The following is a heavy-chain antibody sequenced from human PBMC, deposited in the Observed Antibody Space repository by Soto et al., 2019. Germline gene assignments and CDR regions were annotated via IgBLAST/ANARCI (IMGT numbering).Heavy chain of an antibody. CDR3: ARDKISIVVVVASVGWFDP. D-gene: IGHD2-15*01. CDR1: GGTFSSYA. J-gene: IGHJ5*02. V-gene: IGHV1-69*13. Sequence: ASVKVSCKASGGTFSSYAISWVRQAPGQGLEWMGGIIPIFGTANYAQKFQGRVTITADESTSTAYMELSSLRSEDTAVYYCARDKISIVVVVASVGWFDPWGQGTLVTVSS. CDR2: IIPIFGTA.